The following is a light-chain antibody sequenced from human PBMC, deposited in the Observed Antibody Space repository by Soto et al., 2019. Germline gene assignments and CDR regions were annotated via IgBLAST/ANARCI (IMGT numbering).Light chain of an antibody. CDR2: TNN. CDR1: TSNIGSNS. J-gene: IGLJ3*02. Sequence: QSVLTQSPSASGTLGQRVTISCSGITSNIGSNSVNWYQQLPGTAPKLLIYTNNQRPSGVPDRFSGSKSGTSGSLAISGLQSEDEADYYCAAWDASLNGWVFGGGTQLTVL. CDR3: AAWDASLNGWV. V-gene: IGLV1-44*01.